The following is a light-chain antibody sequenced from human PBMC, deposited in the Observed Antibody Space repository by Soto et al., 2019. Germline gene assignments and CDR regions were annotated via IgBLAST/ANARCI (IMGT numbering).Light chain of an antibody. Sequence: DIQMTQSPSSLSASVGDRVTITCRASQGISNYIAWYQQKPGKAPKLLIYAASTLQSGVPSRFSGSGSGTDFTLTISSLQDEYVATYSCQKYSSVPLFGPGTKVDIK. V-gene: IGKV1-27*01. CDR3: QKYSSVPL. CDR2: AAS. J-gene: IGKJ3*01. CDR1: QGISNY.